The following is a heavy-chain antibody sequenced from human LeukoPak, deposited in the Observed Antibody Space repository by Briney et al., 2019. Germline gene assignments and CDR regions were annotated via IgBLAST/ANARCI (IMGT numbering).Heavy chain of an antibody. J-gene: IGHJ4*02. V-gene: IGHV3-30*18. CDR1: GFTFSSYV. Sequence: GRSLRLSCAASGFTFSSYVMHWVRQAPGKGLEWVAVISYDGSNKYYADSVKGRFTISRDNSKNTLYLQMNSLRAEDTAVYYCAKHGYSSGYYFDYWGQGTLVTVSS. D-gene: IGHD3-22*01. CDR3: AKHGYSSGYYFDY. CDR2: ISYDGSNK.